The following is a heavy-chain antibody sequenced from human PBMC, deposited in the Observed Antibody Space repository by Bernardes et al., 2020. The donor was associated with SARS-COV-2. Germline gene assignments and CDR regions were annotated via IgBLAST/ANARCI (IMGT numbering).Heavy chain of an antibody. V-gene: IGHV1-69*02. CDR2: IIPILGIA. J-gene: IGHJ4*02. CDR3: ARAPGVAATPWYFDY. CDR1: GGTFSSYT. Sequence: SVKVSCKASGGTFSSYTISWVRQAPGQGLEWMGRIIPILGIANYAQKFQGRVTITADKSTSTAYMELSSLRSEDTAVYYCARAPGVAATPWYFDYWGQGTLVTGSA. D-gene: IGHD2-15*01.